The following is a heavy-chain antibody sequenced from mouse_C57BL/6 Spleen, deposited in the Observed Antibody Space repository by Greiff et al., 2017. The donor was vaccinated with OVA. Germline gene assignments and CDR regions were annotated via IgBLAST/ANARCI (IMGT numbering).Heavy chain of an antibody. J-gene: IGHJ2*01. CDR2: ISSGGSYT. D-gene: IGHD3-2*02. Sequence: DVMLVESGGDLVKPGGSLKLSCAASGFTFSSYGMSWVRQTPDKRLEWVATISSGGSYTYYPDSVKGRFTISRDNAKNTLYLKMSSLKSEDTAMYYCARQGELRLPDYWGQGTTLTVSS. CDR3: ARQGELRLPDY. CDR1: GFTFSSYG. V-gene: IGHV5-6*02.